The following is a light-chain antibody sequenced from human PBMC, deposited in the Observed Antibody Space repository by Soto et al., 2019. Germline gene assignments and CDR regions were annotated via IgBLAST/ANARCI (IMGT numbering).Light chain of an antibody. V-gene: IGKV1-5*03. Sequence: DIQMTQSPSTLSASVGDRVTITCRASQSISSWLAWYQQKPGKAPKLLIYKASNLESGVPSRFSGSGSGTEFTITISSLQPDDFATYYCQQYNTYSTFGQGTKVEIK. CDR3: QQYNTYST. J-gene: IGKJ1*01. CDR2: KAS. CDR1: QSISSW.